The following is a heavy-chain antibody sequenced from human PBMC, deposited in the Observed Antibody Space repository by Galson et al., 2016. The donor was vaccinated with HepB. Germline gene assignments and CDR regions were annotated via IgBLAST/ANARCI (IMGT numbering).Heavy chain of an antibody. CDR2: ISSSSTYI. CDR3: ATDPIVGVPDYFDY. J-gene: IGHJ4*02. CDR1: GFTFSTYT. V-gene: IGHV3-21*01. Sequence: SLRLSCAASGFTFSTYTMNWVRQAPGKGLEWVSSISSSSTYIYCVDSVKGRFTISRDNAKVSLSLQLNSLRAEDTAVYYCATDPIVGVPDYFDYWGQGTLVTVSS. D-gene: IGHD1-26*01.